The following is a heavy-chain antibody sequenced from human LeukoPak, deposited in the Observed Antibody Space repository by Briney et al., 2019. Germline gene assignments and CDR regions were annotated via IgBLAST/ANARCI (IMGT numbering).Heavy chain of an antibody. Sequence: PGGSLRLSCAASGFTFSDYYMSWIRQAPGKGLEWVSVIFNTGDTFYSDSVKGRFTVSRDYSKNTLYLQMNNLRVDDTAMYYCARDSSGPAFWGQGTLVTVSS. CDR3: ARDSSGPAF. V-gene: IGHV3-53*01. D-gene: IGHD6-19*01. J-gene: IGHJ4*02. CDR1: GFTFSDYY. CDR2: IFNTGDT.